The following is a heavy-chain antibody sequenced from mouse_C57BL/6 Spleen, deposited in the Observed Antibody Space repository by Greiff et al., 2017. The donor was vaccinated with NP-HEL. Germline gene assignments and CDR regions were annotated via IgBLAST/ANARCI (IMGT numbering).Heavy chain of an antibody. CDR3: ARRGNYYGSSYSFDY. Sequence: VQLQQSGAELVRPGSSVKLSCKASGYTFTSYWMHWVKQRPIQGLEWIGNIDPSDSETHYNQKFKDKATLTVDKSSSTAYMQLSSLTSEDSAVYYCARRGNYYGSSYSFDYWGQGTTLTVSS. CDR2: IDPSDSET. D-gene: IGHD1-1*01. CDR1: GYTFTSYW. V-gene: IGHV1-52*01. J-gene: IGHJ2*01.